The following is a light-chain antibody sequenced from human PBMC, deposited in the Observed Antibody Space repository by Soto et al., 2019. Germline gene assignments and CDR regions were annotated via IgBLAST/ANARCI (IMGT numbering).Light chain of an antibody. CDR3: QSYDSSLSGVV. V-gene: IGLV1-40*01. CDR2: TNN. Sequence: QSVLTQPPSVSGAPGQGVTISCTGSISNIGAGYDVHWYQQLPATAAKLLIYTNNHRPSEVPDRFSASKSGASASLAITGLQTEDEADYYCQSYDSSLSGVVFGGGTKLTVL. CDR1: ISNIGAGYD. J-gene: IGLJ3*02.